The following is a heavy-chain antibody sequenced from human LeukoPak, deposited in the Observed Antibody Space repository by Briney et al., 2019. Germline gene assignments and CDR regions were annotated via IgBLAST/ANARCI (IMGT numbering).Heavy chain of an antibody. CDR1: GFTFSSYG. CDR3: ARDRAAADLDY. V-gene: IGHV3-33*01. D-gene: IGHD6-13*01. CDR2: IWYDGSNK. J-gene: IGHJ4*02. Sequence: PGGSLRLSCAASGFTFSSYGMHWVRQAPGKGLEWVAVIWYDGSNKFYADSVKGRFTISRDNSKNTLYLQMNSLRAEDTAVYYCARDRAAADLDYWGRGTLVTVSS.